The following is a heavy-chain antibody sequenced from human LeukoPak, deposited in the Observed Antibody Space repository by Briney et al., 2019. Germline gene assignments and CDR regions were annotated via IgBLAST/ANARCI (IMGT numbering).Heavy chain of an antibody. Sequence: PGGSLRLSCATSGFTFSDFWMSWVRQAPGRGLEWVANIKKDGGEKYFVDSVKGRFTISRDNAKNSLYLQMNSLRAEDTAVYYCAKSRTAGYGDYIDYWGQGTLVTVSS. J-gene: IGHJ4*02. D-gene: IGHD4-17*01. V-gene: IGHV3-7*03. CDR1: GFTFSDFW. CDR2: IKKDGGEK. CDR3: AKSRTAGYGDYIDY.